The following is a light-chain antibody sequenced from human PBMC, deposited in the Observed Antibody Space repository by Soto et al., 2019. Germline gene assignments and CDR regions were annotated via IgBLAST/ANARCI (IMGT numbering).Light chain of an antibody. J-gene: IGLJ2*01. CDR2: EVS. CDR1: SSDVGGYNY. CDR3: SSYAGSNNVV. Sequence: QSVLTQPASVSGSPGQSITISCTGTSSDVGGYNYVSWYQQHPGKAPKLMIYEVSKRPSGVPDRFSGSKSGNTASLTVSGLQAEDEADYYCSSYAGSNNVVFGGGTKVTV. V-gene: IGLV2-8*01.